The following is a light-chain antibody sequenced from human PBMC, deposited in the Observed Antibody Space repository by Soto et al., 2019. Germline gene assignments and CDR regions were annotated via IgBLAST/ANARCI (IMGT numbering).Light chain of an antibody. CDR1: SSDVGSYNL. CDR2: EVS. Sequence: QSALTQPASVSGSPGQSITISCTGTSSDVGSYNLASWYQHHPGKAPKLMIYEVSKRPSGVSNRFSGSKSGNTASLAISGLQAEDEADYYCCSYAGSSTHVVFGGGTKLTVL. V-gene: IGLV2-23*02. CDR3: CSYAGSSTHVV. J-gene: IGLJ2*01.